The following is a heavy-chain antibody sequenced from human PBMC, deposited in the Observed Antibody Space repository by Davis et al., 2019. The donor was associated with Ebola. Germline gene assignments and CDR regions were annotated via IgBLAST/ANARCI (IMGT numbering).Heavy chain of an antibody. V-gene: IGHV1-18*01. CDR1: GYTFASYG. Sequence: ASVKVSCKASGYTFASYGISWVRQAPGQGLEWMGWISAYNGNTNYAQKFQGRVTITRDMSTTTSYLDLSNLRSEDTAVYYCAASAGTVGKFDYWSQGTLVTVSS. CDR2: ISAYNGNT. CDR3: AASAGTVGKFDY. D-gene: IGHD1-14*01. J-gene: IGHJ4*01.